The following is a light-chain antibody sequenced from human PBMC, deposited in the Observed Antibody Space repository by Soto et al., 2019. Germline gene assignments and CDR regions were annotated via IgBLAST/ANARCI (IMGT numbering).Light chain of an antibody. CDR3: SSYTSSSTWV. CDR1: SSDVGGYTY. Sequence: QSALTQPASVSXXXGQSITISCTGTSSDVGGYTYSSWYQQHPGKAPKLMIYKVSNRPSGVSNRFSGSKSGNTASLTISGLQAEDEDDYYCSSYTSSSTWVFGGGTKLTVL. CDR2: KVS. J-gene: IGLJ3*02. V-gene: IGLV2-14*01.